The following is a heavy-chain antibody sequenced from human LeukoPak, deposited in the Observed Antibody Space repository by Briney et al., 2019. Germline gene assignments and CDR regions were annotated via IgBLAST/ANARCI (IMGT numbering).Heavy chain of an antibody. Sequence: GGSLRLSCGASGFTFSSYDMHWVRQAPGRGLEWVSAIGIAGYTYYPDSVQGRFTISRENAKNSMYIQLNSLKDGDTAVYYCIRGGIQVSGIDAFDIWGQGTMVTVSS. CDR2: IGIAGYT. CDR1: GFTFSSYD. V-gene: IGHV3-13*01. J-gene: IGHJ3*02. D-gene: IGHD5/OR15-5a*01. CDR3: IRGGIQVSGIDAFDI.